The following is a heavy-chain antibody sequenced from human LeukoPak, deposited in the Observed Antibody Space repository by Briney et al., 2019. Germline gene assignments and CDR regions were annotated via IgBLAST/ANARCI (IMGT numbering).Heavy chain of an antibody. CDR1: GFTFSSYW. Sequence: GGSLRLSCAASGFTFSSYWMSWVRQAPGKGLEWVANIKQDGSEKYYVDSVEGRFTISRDNANNSLYLQMNSLRAEDTAVYYCAREGGHYDYVWGSYRRDAFDIWGQGTMVTVSS. V-gene: IGHV3-7*01. CDR3: AREGGHYDYVWGSYRRDAFDI. CDR2: IKQDGSEK. D-gene: IGHD3-16*02. J-gene: IGHJ3*02.